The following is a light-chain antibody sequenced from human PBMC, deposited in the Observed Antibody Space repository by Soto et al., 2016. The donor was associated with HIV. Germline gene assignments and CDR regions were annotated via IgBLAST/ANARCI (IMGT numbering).Light chain of an antibody. V-gene: IGKV1-39*01. CDR3: QQSYSDPTWT. Sequence: DIQMTQSPSSLSASVGDRVTITCRASQSISSYLNWYHQKPGKAPKLLIYATSSLQSGVPSRFSGSGSGTDFTLTISSLQPEDFATYYCQQSYSDPTWTFGQGTKVEIK. J-gene: IGKJ1*01. CDR2: ATS. CDR1: QSISSY.